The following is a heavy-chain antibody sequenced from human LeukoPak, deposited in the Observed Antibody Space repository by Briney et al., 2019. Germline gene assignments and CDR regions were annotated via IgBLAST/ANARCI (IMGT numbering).Heavy chain of an antibody. CDR3: AKGPGSYKLLFFDY. V-gene: IGHV3-23*01. CDR1: GFTFSSYA. CDR2: ISGSGGST. Sequence: TGGSLRLSCAASGFTFSSYAMSWVRQAPGKGLEWVSAISGSGGSTYYADSVKGRFTISRDNSKNTLYLQMNSLRAEDTAVYYCAKGPGSYKLLFFDYWGQGTLVTVSS. J-gene: IGHJ4*02. D-gene: IGHD1-26*01.